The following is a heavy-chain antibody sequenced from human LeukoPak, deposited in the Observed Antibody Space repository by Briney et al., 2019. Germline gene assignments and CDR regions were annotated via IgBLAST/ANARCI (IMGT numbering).Heavy chain of an antibody. J-gene: IGHJ4*02. CDR2: INPSGGST. CDR3: AREDGSGWPYFDY. Sequence: GASVKVSCKASGYTFTIYYMHWVRQAPGQGLEWMGIINPSGGSTSYAQKFQGRVTITRDTSASTAYMELSSLRSEDTAVYYCAREDGSGWPYFDYWGQGTLVTVSS. D-gene: IGHD6-19*01. V-gene: IGHV1-46*01. CDR1: GYTFTIYY.